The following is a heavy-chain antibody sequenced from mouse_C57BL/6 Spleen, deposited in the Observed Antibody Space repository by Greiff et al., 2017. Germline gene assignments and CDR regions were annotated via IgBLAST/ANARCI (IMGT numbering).Heavy chain of an antibody. CDR3: ARTTVVATFDY. D-gene: IGHD1-1*01. V-gene: IGHV1-26*01. CDR2: INPNNGGT. Sequence: EVQLQQSGPELVKPGALVKISCKASGYTFTDYYMNWVKQSHGKSLEWIGDINPNNGGTSYNQKFKGKATLTVDKSSSTAYMELRSLTSEDSAVYYCARTTVVATFDYWGQGTTLTVSS. J-gene: IGHJ2*01. CDR1: GYTFTDYY.